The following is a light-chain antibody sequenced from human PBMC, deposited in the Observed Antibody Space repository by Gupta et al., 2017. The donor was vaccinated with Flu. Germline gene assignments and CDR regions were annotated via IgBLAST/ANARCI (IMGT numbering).Light chain of an antibody. CDR3: QAWDSSTVGV. Sequence: SYELTQPPSVSVSPGQTASITCTGDKLGDKYACWYQQKPGHSPVLVIYQDSKRPSGIPERFSGSNTGNTATLTISGTQAMDEADYYCQAWDSSTVGVFGTGTKVTVL. CDR2: QDS. J-gene: IGLJ1*01. CDR1: KLGDKY. V-gene: IGLV3-1*01.